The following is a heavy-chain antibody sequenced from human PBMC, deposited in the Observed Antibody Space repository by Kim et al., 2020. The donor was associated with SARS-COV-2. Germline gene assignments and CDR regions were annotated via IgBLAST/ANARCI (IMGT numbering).Heavy chain of an antibody. D-gene: IGHD3-22*01. CDR2: IYHSGST. Sequence: SETLSLTCTVSGYSISSGYYWGWIRQPPGKGLEWIGSIYHSGSTYYNPSLKSRVTISVDTSKNQFSLKLSSVTAADTAVYYCARDHLYYYDSSGYYYDNYYYYGMDVWGQGTTVTVSS. CDR1: GYSISSGYY. V-gene: IGHV4-38-2*02. CDR3: ARDHLYYYDSSGYYYDNYYYYGMDV. J-gene: IGHJ6*02.